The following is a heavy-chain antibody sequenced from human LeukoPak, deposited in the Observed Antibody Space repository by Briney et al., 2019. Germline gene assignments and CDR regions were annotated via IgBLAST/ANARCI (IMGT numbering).Heavy chain of an antibody. CDR2: ISYDGGNK. CDR3: ARDQSARDFYYYMDV. Sequence: PGGSLRLSCLASGFALHTYGIHWARQAPGKGLEWVAVISYDGGNKFFADAVGGRFTISRDNPKNTVYLEMNSLRAEDTAVYFCARDQSARDFYYYMDVWGEGTTVTVSS. D-gene: IGHD3-10*01. J-gene: IGHJ6*04. V-gene: IGHV3-30*03. CDR1: GFALHTYG.